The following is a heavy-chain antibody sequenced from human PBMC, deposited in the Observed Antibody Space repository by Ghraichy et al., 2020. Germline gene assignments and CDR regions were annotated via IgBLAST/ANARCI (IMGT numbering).Heavy chain of an antibody. D-gene: IGHD1-26*01. Sequence: LSLTCAVSGLTFSNFAMAWVRQAPGKGLEWVSTISGSGGSIWYADSGKGRFIISRDNSRSTFYLQMNSLRAEDTAVYYCAKGKGSGSYVNWSFNIWGRGNPVTVSP. V-gene: IGHV3-23*01. CDR3: AKGKGSGSYVNWSFNI. J-gene: IGHJ2*01. CDR2: ISGSGGSI. CDR1: GLTFSNFA.